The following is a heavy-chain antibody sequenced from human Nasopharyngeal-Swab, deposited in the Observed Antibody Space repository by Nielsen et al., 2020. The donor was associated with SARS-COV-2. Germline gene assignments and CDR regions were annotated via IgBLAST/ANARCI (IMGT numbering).Heavy chain of an antibody. CDR3: ARDGVVIAKGVFVY. CDR1: GFTFSSYW. CDR2: IKQDGSEK. V-gene: IGHV3-7*01. D-gene: IGHD2-21*01. J-gene: IGHJ4*02. Sequence: GGSLRLSCAASGFTFSSYWMSWVRQVPGKGLEWVANIKQDGSEKYYVDSVKGRFTISRDNAKNSLYLQMNSLRAEDTAVYYCARDGVVIAKGVFVYWGQGTLVTVSS.